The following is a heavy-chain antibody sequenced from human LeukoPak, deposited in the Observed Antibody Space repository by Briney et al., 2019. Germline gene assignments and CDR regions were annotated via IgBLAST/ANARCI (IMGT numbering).Heavy chain of an antibody. CDR1: GYTFTSYY. Sequence: ASVKVSCKASGYTFTSYYMHWVRQAPGQGLEWMGIINPSGGSTNYAQKLQGRVTMTTDTSTSTAYMELRSLRSDDTAVYYCARQGYGVTSQGAADYWGQGTLVTVSS. CDR2: INPSGGST. CDR3: ARQGYGVTSQGAADY. J-gene: IGHJ4*02. D-gene: IGHD4-23*01. V-gene: IGHV1-46*01.